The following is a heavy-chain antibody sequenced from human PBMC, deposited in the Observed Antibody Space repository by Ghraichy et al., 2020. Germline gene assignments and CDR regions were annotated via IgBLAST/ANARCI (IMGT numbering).Heavy chain of an antibody. D-gene: IGHD6-6*01. V-gene: IGHV4-39*01. Sequence: SETLSLTCTVSGGSISSSSYYWGWIRQPPGKGLEWIGSIYYSGSTYYNPSLKSRVTISVDTSKNQFSLKLSSVTAADTAVYYCARLIEYSEHWGQGTLVTVSS. J-gene: IGHJ4*02. CDR1: GGSISSSSYY. CDR2: IYYSGST. CDR3: ARLIEYSEH.